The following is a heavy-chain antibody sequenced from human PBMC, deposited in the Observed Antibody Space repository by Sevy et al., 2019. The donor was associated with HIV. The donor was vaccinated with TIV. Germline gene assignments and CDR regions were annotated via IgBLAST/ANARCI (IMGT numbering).Heavy chain of an antibody. D-gene: IGHD5-12*01. V-gene: IGHV3-23*01. CDR3: ARGVRKWLRFVYYHYGLDG. CDR1: GFSLRTYA. J-gene: IGHJ6*02. Sequence: GGSLRLSCEASGFSLRTYAMSWVRQAPGRGLEWVSTMSGGGENTYYAESVKGRFTISRDNSGKTLYLQMNSLTVEDTALYYCARGVRKWLRFVYYHYGLDGWGQGTTVTVSS. CDR2: MSGGGENT.